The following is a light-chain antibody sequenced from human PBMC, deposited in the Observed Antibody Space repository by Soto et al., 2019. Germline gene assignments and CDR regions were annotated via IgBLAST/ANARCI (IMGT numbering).Light chain of an antibody. J-gene: IGKJ5*01. CDR1: QDISNY. CDR2: EAS. V-gene: IGKV1-9*01. Sequence: DIQITQSPSSLSASVGDRVTITCQASQDISNYLNWYQQKPGKAPKLLIYEASTLQSGVPSRFSGSGSGTEFTLTISGLLPEDFAAYHCQQLYTLPFTFGQGTRLEIK. CDR3: QQLYTLPFT.